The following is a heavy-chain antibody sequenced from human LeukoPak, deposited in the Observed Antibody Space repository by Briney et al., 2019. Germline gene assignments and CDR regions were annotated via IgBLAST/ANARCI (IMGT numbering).Heavy chain of an antibody. J-gene: IGHJ3*02. D-gene: IGHD4-17*01. CDR3: ATTTVSDAFDI. V-gene: IGHV4-4*07. CDR2: IVPSGST. CDR1: GASIRNYY. Sequence: PSETLSLTCTVSGASIRNYYWSWIRQPAGKGLEWIGRIVPSGSTNYNPSLKSRVTISVDTSKNQFSLKLSSVTAADTAVYYCATTTVSDAFDIWGQGTMVTVSS.